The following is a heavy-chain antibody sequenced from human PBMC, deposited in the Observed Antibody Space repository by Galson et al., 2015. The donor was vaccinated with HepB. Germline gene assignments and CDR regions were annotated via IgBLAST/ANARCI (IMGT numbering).Heavy chain of an antibody. Sequence: QSGAEVKKPGESLKISCKASGYTFTTYGLNWLRQAPGQGLEWMGWISAYNGDTKYAQTFQGRVTMTTDTSTSTAYMELRSLRSDDTALYYCARDRHFDRPGWFDPWGQGTLVTVSS. V-gene: IGHV1-18*01. CDR1: GYTFTTYG. CDR3: ARDRHFDRPGWFDP. D-gene: IGHD3-9*01. J-gene: IGHJ5*02. CDR2: ISAYNGDT.